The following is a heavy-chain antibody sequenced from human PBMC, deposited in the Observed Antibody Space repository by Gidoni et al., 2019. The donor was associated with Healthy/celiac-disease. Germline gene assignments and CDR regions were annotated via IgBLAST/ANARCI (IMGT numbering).Heavy chain of an antibody. J-gene: IGHJ4*02. CDR2: ISGSGGRT. CDR3: AKVIVVVPAAIDY. V-gene: IGHV3-23*01. CDR1: GFTFSSYA. Sequence: EVQLLESGGGLVQPGGSLRLSCAASGFTFSSYAMRWVRQAPVKGLEWVSAISGSGGRTYYADSVKGRFTISRDNSKNTLYLQMNSLRAEDTAVYYCAKVIVVVPAAIDYWGQGTLVTVSS. D-gene: IGHD2-2*02.